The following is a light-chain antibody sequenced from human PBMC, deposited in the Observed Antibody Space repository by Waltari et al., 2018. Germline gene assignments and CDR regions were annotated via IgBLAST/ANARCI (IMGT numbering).Light chain of an antibody. Sequence: QSALTQPASVSGSPGQSITISCTGSNSDVGQYNLVSWYQQHPGKAPKLLLYEVNQRPSGVSSRFSGSKSGITASLTISGLQAEDEADFYCCSYAGSTTWLFGGGTRLTVL. CDR1: NSDVGQYNL. V-gene: IGLV2-23*02. CDR2: EVN. J-gene: IGLJ2*01. CDR3: CSYAGSTTWL.